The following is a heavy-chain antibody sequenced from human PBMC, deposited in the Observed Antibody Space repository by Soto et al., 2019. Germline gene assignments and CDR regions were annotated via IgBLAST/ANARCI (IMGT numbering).Heavy chain of an antibody. CDR2: IYHSGST. Sequence: PSETLSLTCGVSGDSISSSSYYWGWIRQPPGKGLEWIGYIYHSGSTYYNPSLKSRVTISVDTSKNQFSLKLSSVTAADTAVYYCARFNYGSGSYLDYWGQGALVTVSS. CDR3: ARFNYGSGSYLDY. V-gene: IGHV4-30-2*01. D-gene: IGHD3-10*01. J-gene: IGHJ4*02. CDR1: GDSISSSSYY.